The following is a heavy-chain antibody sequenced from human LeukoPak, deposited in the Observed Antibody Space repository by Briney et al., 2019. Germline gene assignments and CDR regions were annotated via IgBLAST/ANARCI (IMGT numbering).Heavy chain of an antibody. CDR2: INQDGREK. V-gene: IGHV3-7*04. D-gene: IGHD2-15*01. Sequence: GGSLRLSCAASGFTFSSYWMSWVRQAPGKGLEWVANINQDGREKYYVDSVKGRFIISRDNAKNSLYLQMNSLRAEDTAVYFCARGDKFSGDYWGQGTLVTVSS. CDR3: ARGDKFSGDY. CDR1: GFTFSSYW. J-gene: IGHJ4*02.